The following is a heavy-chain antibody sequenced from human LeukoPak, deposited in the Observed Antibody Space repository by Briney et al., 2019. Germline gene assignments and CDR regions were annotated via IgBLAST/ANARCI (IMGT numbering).Heavy chain of an antibody. CDR1: GFTFSNCA. D-gene: IGHD3-16*01. CDR3: AKDWGGDLYYFDY. V-gene: IGHV3-23*01. CDR2: ISGSGGST. J-gene: IGHJ4*02. Sequence: PGGSLRLSCAASGFTFSNCAMTWVRQTPGKGLEWVSAISGSGGSTYYADSMKGRFSISRDNSKNTLYMQMNSLRADDTAVYYCAKDWGGDLYYFDYWGQGILVTVSS.